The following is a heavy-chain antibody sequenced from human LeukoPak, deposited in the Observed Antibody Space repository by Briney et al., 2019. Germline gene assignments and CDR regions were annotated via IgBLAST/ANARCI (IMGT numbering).Heavy chain of an antibody. Sequence: GGSLRLSCAASGFTFCNYAMSWVRQAPGGGLEWVSSLRGDGETFYADSVKGRFTLSRDHSRNTVYLQLNNLRVEDTAVVYCAKAGWVANADVVLWGQRALVTVFS. CDR2: LRGDGET. V-gene: IGHV3-23*01. CDR1: GFTFCNYA. J-gene: IGHJ4*02. CDR3: AKAGWVANADVVL. D-gene: IGHD2-15*01.